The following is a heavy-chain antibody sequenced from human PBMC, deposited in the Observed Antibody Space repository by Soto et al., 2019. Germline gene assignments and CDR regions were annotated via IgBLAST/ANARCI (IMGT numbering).Heavy chain of an antibody. CDR1: GFTFGSYA. D-gene: IGHD5-12*01. J-gene: IGHJ4*02. CDR2: ISSNGGST. CDR3: ARGSNGYHFDY. Sequence: EVQLVESGGGLVQPGGSLRLSCAASGFTFGSYAMHWVRQAPGKGLEYVSVISSNGGSTYYANSVKGRFTISRDNSKNTLYLQMGSLRAEDMAVYYCARGSNGYHFDYWGQGTLVTVSS. V-gene: IGHV3-64*01.